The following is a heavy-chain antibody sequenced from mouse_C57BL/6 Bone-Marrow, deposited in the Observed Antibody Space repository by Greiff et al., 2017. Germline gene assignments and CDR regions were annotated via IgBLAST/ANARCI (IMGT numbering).Heavy chain of an antibody. Sequence: EVKLVESGGGLVQPGGSLSLSCAASGFTFTDYYMSWVRQPPVKALEWLGFIRNKANGYTTEYSASVKGRFTISRDNSQSILYLQMNALRAEDSATYYCARYDDYDVDYWGQGTTLTVSS. J-gene: IGHJ2*01. D-gene: IGHD2-4*01. CDR2: IRNKANGYTT. CDR1: GFTFTDYY. V-gene: IGHV7-3*01. CDR3: ARYDDYDVDY.